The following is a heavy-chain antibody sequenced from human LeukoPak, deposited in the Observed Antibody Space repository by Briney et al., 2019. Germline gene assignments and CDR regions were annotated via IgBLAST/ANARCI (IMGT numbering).Heavy chain of an antibody. V-gene: IGHV5-51*01. Sequence: GEALKISCQTSGYPFNNYWIAWARQMPGKGLEWMGVIYPGDSDTKYSPSFQGQVTMSADKSITTAYLQWSSLKASDTALYFCARGEHQLIFESWGQGTLVTVSS. CDR3: ARGEHQLIFES. J-gene: IGHJ4*02. CDR1: GYPFNNYW. D-gene: IGHD1/OR15-1a*01. CDR2: IYPGDSDT.